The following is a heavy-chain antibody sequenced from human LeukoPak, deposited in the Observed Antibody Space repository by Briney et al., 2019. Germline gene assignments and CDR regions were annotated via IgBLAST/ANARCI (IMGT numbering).Heavy chain of an antibody. Sequence: GGSLRLSCAASGFTFSDYYMSWIRQAPGKGLEWVSYISSSSSYTNYADSVKGRFTISRDNAKNSVYLQMNSLRAEDTAVYYCARWRLYYDSSGYYYDPHYFDYWGQGTLVTVSS. CDR3: ARWRLYYDSSGYYYDPHYFDY. CDR2: ISSSSSYT. CDR1: GFTFSDYY. V-gene: IGHV3-11*03. J-gene: IGHJ4*02. D-gene: IGHD3-22*01.